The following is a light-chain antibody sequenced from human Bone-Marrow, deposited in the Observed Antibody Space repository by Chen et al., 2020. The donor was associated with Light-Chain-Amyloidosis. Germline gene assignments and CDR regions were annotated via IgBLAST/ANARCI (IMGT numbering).Light chain of an antibody. CDR2: EVS. CDR1: SSDVGRYNR. CDR3: SSYTTSSTYV. J-gene: IGLJ1*01. Sequence: QSALTQPPSVSGSPGQSVTIPCTGSSSDVGRYNRVSWFQQPPGAAPKLIIFEVSDRPSDVPDRFSGSKSGNTASLTISGLQAEDEADYYCSSYTTSSTYVFGTGTKVTVL. V-gene: IGLV2-18*02.